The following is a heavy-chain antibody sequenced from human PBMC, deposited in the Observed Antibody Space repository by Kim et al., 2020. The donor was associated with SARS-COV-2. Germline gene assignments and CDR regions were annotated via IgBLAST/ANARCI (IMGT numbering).Heavy chain of an antibody. Sequence: GGSLRLSCAASGFTFSSYGMHWVRQAPGKGLEWVAVIWYDGSNKYYADSVKGRFTISRDSSKNTLYLQMNSLRAEDTAVYYCTRDYDILTGYFFDYWGQG. CDR2: IWYDGSNK. D-gene: IGHD3-9*01. V-gene: IGHV3-33*01. CDR1: GFTFSSYG. CDR3: TRDYDILTGYFFDY. J-gene: IGHJ4*02.